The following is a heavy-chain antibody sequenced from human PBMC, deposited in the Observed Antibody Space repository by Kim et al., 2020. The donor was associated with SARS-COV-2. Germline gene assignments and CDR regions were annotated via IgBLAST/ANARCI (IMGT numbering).Heavy chain of an antibody. CDR1: GFTFSSYS. D-gene: IGHD3-10*01. CDR2: ISSSSSTI. V-gene: IGHV3-48*02. CDR3: ALLNTMVRGVPLDY. Sequence: GGSLRLSCAASGFTFSSYSMNWVRQAPGKGLEWVSYISSSSSTIYYADSVKGRFTISRDNAKNSLYLQMNSLRDEDTAVYYCALLNTMVRGVPLDYWGQGTLVTVSS. J-gene: IGHJ4*02.